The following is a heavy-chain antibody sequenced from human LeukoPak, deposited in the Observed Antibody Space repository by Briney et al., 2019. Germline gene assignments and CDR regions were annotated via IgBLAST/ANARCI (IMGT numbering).Heavy chain of an antibody. V-gene: IGHV3-20*04. Sequence: GGSLRLSCAAWGFRFDVHDIHWVRQIPGKGLEWVSGISWNGGPARYADSVKGRFNISRDDAKKSLYLEMNSLRAEDTALYYCARVQQYDVFDYWGQGTQVIVSS. D-gene: IGHD3-16*01. CDR3: ARVQQYDVFDY. CDR2: ISWNGGPA. J-gene: IGHJ4*02. CDR1: GFRFDVHD.